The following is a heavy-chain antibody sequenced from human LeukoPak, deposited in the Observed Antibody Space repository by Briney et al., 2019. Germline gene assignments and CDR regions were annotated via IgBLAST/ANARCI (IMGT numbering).Heavy chain of an antibody. D-gene: IGHD2-15*01. Sequence: GGSLRLSCAASGFTFSSCAMHWVRQAPGKGLEWVAVISYDGSNKYYADSVKGRFTISRDNSKNTLYLQMNSLRAEDTAVYYCAARGNYWGQGTLVTVSS. V-gene: IGHV3-30-3*01. CDR3: AARGNY. CDR2: ISYDGSNK. J-gene: IGHJ4*02. CDR1: GFTFSSCA.